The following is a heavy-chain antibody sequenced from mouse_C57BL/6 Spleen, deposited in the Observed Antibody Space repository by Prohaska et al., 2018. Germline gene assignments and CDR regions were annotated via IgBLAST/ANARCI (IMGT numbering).Heavy chain of an antibody. J-gene: IGHJ2*01. Sequence: CKASGYSFTGSYMNWVKQSPEKSLEWIGEINPSTGGTTYNQKFKAKATLTVDKSSSTAYMQLKSLTDEDSTVYYCVRGTAYYSNDGLDYWGEGTTRTVSS. CDR3: VRGTAYYSNDGLDY. V-gene: IGHV1-42*01. CDR2: INPSTGGT. D-gene: IGHD2-5*01. CDR1: GYSFTGSY.